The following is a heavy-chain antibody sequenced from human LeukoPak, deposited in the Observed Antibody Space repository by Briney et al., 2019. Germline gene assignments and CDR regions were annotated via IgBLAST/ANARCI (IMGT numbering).Heavy chain of an antibody. CDR2: INPSGGST. V-gene: IGHV1-46*01. CDR1: GYTFTSYY. J-gene: IGHJ4*02. D-gene: IGHD2/OR15-2a*01. CDR3: ARHKEVGDYYYFDY. Sequence: ASVKVSCRASGYTFTSYYMHWVRQAPGQGLEWMGIINPSGGSTSYTQKFQGRVTMTRDTSTTTVYMELSSLRSQDTAVYYCARHKEVGDYYYFDYWGQGTLVTVSS.